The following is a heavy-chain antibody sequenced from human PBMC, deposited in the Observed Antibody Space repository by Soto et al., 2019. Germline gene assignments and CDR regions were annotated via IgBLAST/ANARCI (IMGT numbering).Heavy chain of an antibody. V-gene: IGHV4-34*01. Sequence: SETLSLTCAVYGGSFSGYYWSWIRQPPGKGLEWIGEINHSGSTNYNPSLKSRVTISVDTSKNQFSLKLSSVTAADTAVYYCARRPPGEWSVSWLWDNDAFDIWGQGTMVTVSS. CDR2: INHSGST. J-gene: IGHJ3*02. CDR1: GGSFSGYY. D-gene: IGHD3-10*01. CDR3: ARRPPGEWSVSWLWDNDAFDI.